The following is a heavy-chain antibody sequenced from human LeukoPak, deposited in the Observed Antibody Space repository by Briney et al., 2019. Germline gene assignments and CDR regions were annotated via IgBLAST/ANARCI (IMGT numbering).Heavy chain of an antibody. CDR2: INPSGGST. CDR3: ARGSDEHYFDY. CDR1: GYTFTSYY. V-gene: IGHV1-46*01. Sequence: ASVKVSCKASGYTFTSYYLHWVRQAPGQGLEWMGIINPSGGSTSYAQKFQGRVTMTRDTSTSTVYMELSSLTSDDTAVYYCARGSDEHYFDYWGQGTLVTVPS. J-gene: IGHJ4*02.